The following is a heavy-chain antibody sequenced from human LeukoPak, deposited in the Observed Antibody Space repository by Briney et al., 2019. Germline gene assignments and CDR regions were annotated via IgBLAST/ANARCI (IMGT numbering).Heavy chain of an antibody. Sequence: SETLSLTCAVYGGSFSDYYWSWIRQPPGKGLEWIGEINHSGSTNYNPSLKSRVTISVDTSKNQFSLKLSSVTAADTAVYYCARTKYYYGSGSYYKGNWFDPWGQGTLVTVSS. CDR2: INHSGST. V-gene: IGHV4-34*01. D-gene: IGHD3-10*01. CDR3: ARTKYYYGSGSYYKGNWFDP. CDR1: GGSFSDYY. J-gene: IGHJ5*02.